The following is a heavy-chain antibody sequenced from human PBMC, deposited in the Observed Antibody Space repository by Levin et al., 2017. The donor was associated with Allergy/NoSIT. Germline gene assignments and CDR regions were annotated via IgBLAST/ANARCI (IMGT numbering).Heavy chain of an antibody. Sequence: AASVKVSCKASGGTFSSYTISWVRQAPGQGLEWMGRIIPILGIANYAQKFQGRVTITADKSTSTAYMELSSLRSEDTAVYYCARSTYYYDSSGYYPTYYYGMDGWGQGTTVTVSS. D-gene: IGHD3-22*01. CDR3: ARSTYYYDSSGYYPTYYYGMDG. CDR2: IIPILGIA. V-gene: IGHV1-69*02. CDR1: GGTFSSYT. J-gene: IGHJ6*02.